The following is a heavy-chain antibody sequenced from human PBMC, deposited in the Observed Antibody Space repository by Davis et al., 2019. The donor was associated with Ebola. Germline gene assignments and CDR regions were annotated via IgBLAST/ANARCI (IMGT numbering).Heavy chain of an antibody. V-gene: IGHV4-59*08. CDR2: MSYSGRS. J-gene: IGHJ4*02. CDR1: GVSVSRHY. D-gene: IGHD3-10*01. CDR3: ARLLTYYYGSGIYQSPYLFDY. Sequence: SETLSLTCTVSGVSVSRHYWSWIRQPPGKGLEWIGYMSYSGRSDYRPSLRSRVTISIDTSKNDFSLKLSSVTAADTAVYYCARLLTYYYGSGIYQSPYLFDYWGQGTLVTVSS.